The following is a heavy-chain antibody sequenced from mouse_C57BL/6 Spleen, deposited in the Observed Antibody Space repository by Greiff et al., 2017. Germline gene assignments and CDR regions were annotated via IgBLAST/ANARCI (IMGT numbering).Heavy chain of an antibody. V-gene: IGHV1-82*01. CDR3: AREGGLGYFDY. Sequence: VQLQQSGPELVKPGASVKISCKASGYAFSSSWMNWVKQRPGKGLEWIGRIYPGDGDTNYNGKFKGKATLTADKSSSTAYMQLSSLTSEDSAVYFCAREGGLGYFDYWGQGTTLTVSS. J-gene: IGHJ2*01. D-gene: IGHD4-1*01. CDR2: IYPGDGDT. CDR1: GYAFSSSW.